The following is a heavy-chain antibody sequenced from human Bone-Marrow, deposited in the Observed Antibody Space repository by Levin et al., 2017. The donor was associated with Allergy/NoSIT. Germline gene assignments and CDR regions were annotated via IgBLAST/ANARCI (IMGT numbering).Heavy chain of an antibody. CDR2: ISSSSSYI. Sequence: GESLKISCAASGFTFSSYSMNWVRQAPGKGLEWVSSISSSSSYIYYADSVKGRFTISRDNAKNSLYLQMNSLRAEDTAVYYCARVPYYGSRKQNADYWGQGTLVTVSS. V-gene: IGHV3-21*01. CDR3: ARVPYYGSRKQNADY. J-gene: IGHJ4*02. CDR1: GFTFSSYS. D-gene: IGHD3-10*01.